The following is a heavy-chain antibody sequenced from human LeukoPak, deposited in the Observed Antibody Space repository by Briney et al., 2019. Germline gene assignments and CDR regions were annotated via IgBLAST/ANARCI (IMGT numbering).Heavy chain of an antibody. V-gene: IGHV1-58*02. J-gene: IGHJ4*02. CDR2: IVVGSGNT. Sequence: SVKVTCKASGFTFTSSAMQWVRQARGQRLEWIGWIVVGSGNTNYAQKFQERVTITRDMSTSTAYMELSSLRSEDTAVYYCAATYYDFWSGYYNFDFDYWGQGTLVTVSS. CDR3: AATYYDFWSGYYNFDFDY. CDR1: GFTFTSSA. D-gene: IGHD3-3*01.